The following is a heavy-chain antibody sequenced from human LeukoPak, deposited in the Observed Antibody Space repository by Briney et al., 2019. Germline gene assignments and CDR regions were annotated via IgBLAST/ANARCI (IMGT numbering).Heavy chain of an antibody. CDR3: AKDATYYYGSGSY. D-gene: IGHD3-10*01. CDR2: IWYDGSNK. J-gene: IGHJ4*02. CDR1: GFTFSSYG. Sequence: PGRSLRLSCAASGFTFSSYGMHWVRQAPGKGLEWVAVIWYDGSNKYYADSVKGRFTISRDNSKNTLYLQMNSLRAEDTAVYYCAKDATYYYGSGSYWGQGTLVTVSS. V-gene: IGHV3-33*06.